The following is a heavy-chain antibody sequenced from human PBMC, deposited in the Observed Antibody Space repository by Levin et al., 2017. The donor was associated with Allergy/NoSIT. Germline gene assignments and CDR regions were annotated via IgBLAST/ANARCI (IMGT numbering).Heavy chain of an antibody. J-gene: IGHJ4*02. CDR3: AKDLWAINADCSSTSCYAVYDY. V-gene: IGHV3-23*01. Sequence: GESLKISCAASGFTFSSYAMSWVRQAPGKGLEWVSAISGSGGSTYYADSVKGRFTISRDNSKNTLYLQMNSLRAEDTAVYYCAKDLWAINADCSSTSCYAVYDYWGQGTLVTVSS. D-gene: IGHD2-2*01. CDR1: GFTFSSYA. CDR2: ISGSGGST.